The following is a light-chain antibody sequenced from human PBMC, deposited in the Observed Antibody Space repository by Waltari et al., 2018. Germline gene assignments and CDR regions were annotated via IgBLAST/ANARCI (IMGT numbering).Light chain of an antibody. V-gene: IGKV1-5*03. J-gene: IGKJ3*01. CDR2: KAS. Sequence: DFQMTQSPSSLSASVGDIVTITCRVSQNINTWLAWYQKKPGEAPKLRIYKASTLQNGVPSRFSGGGSGTDFTLTIRSLQPEDFAVYYCQQYNNAPFTFGHGTKLDVK. CDR1: QNINTW. CDR3: QQYNNAPFT.